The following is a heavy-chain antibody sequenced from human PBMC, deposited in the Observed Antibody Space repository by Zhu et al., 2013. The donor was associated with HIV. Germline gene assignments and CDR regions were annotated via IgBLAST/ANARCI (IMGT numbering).Heavy chain of an antibody. CDR1: GGTFSGFA. Sequence: QVQLVQSGAEVKKPGSSVKVSCKASGGTFSGFAFNWVRQAPGQGLEWMGGIIPILGTAKSAQKFQGRVTITADESTTTVYMELSSLRSEDTAVYYCARGYYGSGSYSYYYYGMDVWGQGTTVTVSS. V-gene: IGHV1-69*01. CDR3: ARGYYGSGSYSYYYYGMDV. D-gene: IGHD3-10*01. J-gene: IGHJ6*02. CDR2: IIPILGTA.